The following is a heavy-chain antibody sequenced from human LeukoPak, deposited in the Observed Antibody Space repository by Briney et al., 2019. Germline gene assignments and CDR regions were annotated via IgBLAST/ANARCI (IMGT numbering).Heavy chain of an antibody. Sequence: GGSLRLSCTTPGFTFGDYAMSWVRQAPGKGLEWVGFIRSKTYGGTTEYAASVKGRFIISRDDSKSTAYLQMNSLKTGDTAVYYCASPDFDYWGQGTLVTVSS. CDR1: GFTFGDYA. V-gene: IGHV3-49*04. J-gene: IGHJ4*01. CDR3: ASPDFDY. CDR2: IRSKTYGGTT.